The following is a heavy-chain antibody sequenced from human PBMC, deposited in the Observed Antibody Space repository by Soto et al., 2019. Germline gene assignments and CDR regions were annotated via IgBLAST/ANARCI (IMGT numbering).Heavy chain of an antibody. CDR2: IYYTGST. V-gene: IGHV4-61*01. J-gene: IGHJ4*02. CDR1: GASLSGGSYS. D-gene: IGHD4-17*01. Sequence: TSETLSLTCSVSGASLSGGSYSWTWIRQSPGKGLEWIGYIYYTGSTNLNPSLKSRVTISLDTSKNQFSLKLTSVTAADTAVYYCARGDYFRGYGYWGQGTLVTVSS. CDR3: ARGDYFRGYGY.